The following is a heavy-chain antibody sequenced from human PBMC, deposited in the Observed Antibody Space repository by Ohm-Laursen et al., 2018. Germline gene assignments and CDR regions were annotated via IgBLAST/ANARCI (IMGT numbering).Heavy chain of an antibody. CDR2: IDHSGST. CDR1: GFTFSSYA. D-gene: IGHD6-19*01. J-gene: IGHJ4*02. Sequence: LRLSCAASGFTFSSYARSWIRQSPGKGLEWIGEIDHSGSTNYNPSLKSRVTISVDTSKNQFSLKLSSVTAADTAVYYCARQESSGWYPDYWGQGTLVTVSS. CDR3: ARQESSGWYPDY. V-gene: IGHV4-34*01.